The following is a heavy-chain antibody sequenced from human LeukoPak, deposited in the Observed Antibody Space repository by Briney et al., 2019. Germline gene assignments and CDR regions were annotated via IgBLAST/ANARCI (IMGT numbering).Heavy chain of an antibody. J-gene: IGHJ5*02. CDR2: INPNSGGT. Sequence: ASLNVSCKASGYTFTGYYMHWVRQAPGQGLEWMGWINPNSGGTNYAQKFQGRVTMTRDTSISTAYMELSRLRSDDTAVYYCASDGAPAIAAVGESGFDPWGQGTLVTVSS. D-gene: IGHD6-13*01. CDR1: GYTFTGYY. V-gene: IGHV1-2*02. CDR3: ASDGAPAIAAVGESGFDP.